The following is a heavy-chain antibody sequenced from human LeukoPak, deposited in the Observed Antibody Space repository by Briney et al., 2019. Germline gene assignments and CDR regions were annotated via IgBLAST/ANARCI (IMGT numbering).Heavy chain of an antibody. Sequence: PGGSLRLSCAASGFIFSNYGMHWVRQAPGKGLVWVSRINSDGSSTTYADSVKGRFTISRDNAKNTLYLQMNSLRAEDTAVYYCARGPSGYHNTGGQGTLVTVSS. CDR2: INSDGSST. V-gene: IGHV3-74*01. CDR3: ARGPSGYHNT. D-gene: IGHD5-12*01. J-gene: IGHJ4*02. CDR1: GFIFSNYG.